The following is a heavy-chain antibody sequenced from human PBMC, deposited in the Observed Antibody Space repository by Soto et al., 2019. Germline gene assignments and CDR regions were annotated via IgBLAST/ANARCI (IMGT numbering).Heavy chain of an antibody. D-gene: IGHD3-22*01. J-gene: IGHJ4*02. CDR2: IIPILGIA. CDR3: ARSHYYDSSGYYHTGIDY. V-gene: IGHV1-69*02. Sequence: SVKVSCKASGGTFSSYTISWVRQAPGQGLEWMGRIIPILGIANYAQKFQGRVTITADKSTSTAYMELSSLRSEDTAVYYCARSHYYDSSGYYHTGIDYWGQGTLVTVSS. CDR1: GGTFSSYT.